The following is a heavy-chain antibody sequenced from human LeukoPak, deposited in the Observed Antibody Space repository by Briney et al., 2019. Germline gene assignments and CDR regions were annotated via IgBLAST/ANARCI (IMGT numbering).Heavy chain of an antibody. D-gene: IGHD1-7*01. CDR3: AKPFRWNYVLTWFDP. CDR2: ISSSSSYI. V-gene: IGHV3-21*04. Sequence: GGSLRLSCAASGFTFSTNDMTWVRQAPGKGLEWVSSISSSSSYIFYADSVKGRFTISRDNSKNTLYLQMNSLRAEDTAVYYCAKPFRWNYVLTWFDPWGQGTLVTVSS. J-gene: IGHJ5*02. CDR1: GFTFSTND.